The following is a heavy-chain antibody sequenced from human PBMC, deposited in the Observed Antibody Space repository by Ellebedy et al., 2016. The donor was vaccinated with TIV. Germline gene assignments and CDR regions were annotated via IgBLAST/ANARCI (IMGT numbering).Heavy chain of an antibody. J-gene: IGHJ4*02. CDR2: ASDGGHGT. Sequence: GESLKISCAASGFSFSTYAMIWVRQAPGKGLEWVSSASDGGHGTDYAASVEGRFTISRDHSQSTIYLQRDSLRADDTAVYYCAKVRVWYGDVVNSWGPGTRVTVSS. D-gene: IGHD3-10*01. CDR1: GFSFSTYA. V-gene: IGHV3-23*01. CDR3: AKVRVWYGDVVNS.